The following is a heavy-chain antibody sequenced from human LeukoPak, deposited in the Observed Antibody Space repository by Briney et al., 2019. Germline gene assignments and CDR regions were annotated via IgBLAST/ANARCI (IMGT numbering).Heavy chain of an antibody. CDR1: GFIFSNYW. Sequence: GGSLRLSCAASGFIFSNYWMHWVRQVPGKGLVWVSRISSDGNNIQYADSVKGRFTISRDNAKNTLYLQMNSLRVEDTAVYYCARIIVGATGIDYWGQGTLVTVSS. D-gene: IGHD1-26*01. V-gene: IGHV3-74*01. CDR2: ISSDGNNI. J-gene: IGHJ4*02. CDR3: ARIIVGATGIDY.